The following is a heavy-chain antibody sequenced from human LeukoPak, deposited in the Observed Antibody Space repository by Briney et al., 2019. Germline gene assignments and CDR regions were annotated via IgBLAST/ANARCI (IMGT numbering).Heavy chain of an antibody. CDR2: ISANSGAT. D-gene: IGHD5-18*01. CDR1: GFTFSSYS. Sequence: TGGSLRLSCAASGFTFSSYSMSWVRQAPGRGLEWVSVISANSGATYYADSVKGRFTISRDNAKNTLYLQMNNLRGEDTALYYCSKAGDTNYYRYGDYWGQGTLVIVSS. J-gene: IGHJ4*02. V-gene: IGHV3-23*01. CDR3: SKAGDTNYYRYGDY.